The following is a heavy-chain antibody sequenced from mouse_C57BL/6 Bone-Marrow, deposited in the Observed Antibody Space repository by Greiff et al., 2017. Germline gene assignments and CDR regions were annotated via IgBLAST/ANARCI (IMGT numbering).Heavy chain of an antibody. CDR2: IYPGNSDT. D-gene: IGHD2-4*01. CDR1: GYTFTSYW. J-gene: IGHJ3*01. Sequence: VQLQQSGTVLARPGASVKMSCKTSGYTFTSYWMHWVKQRPGQGLDWIGAIYPGNSDTSYNQKFKGKAKLTAVTSASTAYMELSSLTNEDSAVYYCTRCDYDVAWFAYWGQGTLVTVSA. V-gene: IGHV1-5*01. CDR3: TRCDYDVAWFAY.